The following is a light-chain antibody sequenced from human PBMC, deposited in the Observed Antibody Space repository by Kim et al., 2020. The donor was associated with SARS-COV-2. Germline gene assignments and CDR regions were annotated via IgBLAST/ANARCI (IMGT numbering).Light chain of an antibody. V-gene: IGLV3-21*04. CDR3: QVWDSSSDHRVV. J-gene: IGLJ2*01. CDR2: YDS. CDR1: RMGSKR. Sequence: PGRAAGITCGGNRMGSKRVHWDQREPGQAPVLVINYDSDRPSGIPERFSGSNSGNTATLTISRVEAGDEADYYCQVWDSSSDHRVVFGGGTQLTVL.